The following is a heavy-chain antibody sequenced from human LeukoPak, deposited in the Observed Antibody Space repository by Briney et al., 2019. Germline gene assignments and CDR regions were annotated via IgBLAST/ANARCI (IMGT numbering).Heavy chain of an antibody. J-gene: IGHJ6*02. Sequence: SETLSLTCTVSGGSISSSSYYWGWIRQAPGRGLEWIESIYYSGSTYDNPALKSRITISVDTSKNQFSLKLSSVTAADTAVYYCASLGYSYGRYYYYGMDVWGQGTTVTVSS. CDR1: GGSISSSSYY. CDR2: IYYSGST. CDR3: ASLGYSYGRYYYYGMDV. D-gene: IGHD5-18*01. V-gene: IGHV4-39*01.